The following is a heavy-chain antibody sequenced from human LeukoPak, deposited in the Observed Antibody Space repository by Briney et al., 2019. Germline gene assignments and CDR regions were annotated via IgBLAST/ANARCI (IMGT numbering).Heavy chain of an antibody. Sequence: GGSLRLSCAASGFTFDDYAMHWVRQAPGKGLEWVSLISWDGGSTYYADSVKGRFTISRDNSKNSLYLQMNSLRAEDTAPYYCARTREQWQVLDYWGQGTLVTVSS. D-gene: IGHD6-19*01. V-gene: IGHV3-43D*03. CDR1: GFTFDDYA. J-gene: IGHJ4*02. CDR2: ISWDGGST. CDR3: ARTREQWQVLDY.